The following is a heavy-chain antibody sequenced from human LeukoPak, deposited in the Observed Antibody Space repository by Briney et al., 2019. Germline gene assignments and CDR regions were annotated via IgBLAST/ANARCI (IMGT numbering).Heavy chain of an antibody. D-gene: IGHD4-17*01. CDR1: GFSLSSYGVG. V-gene: IGHV2-5*02. J-gene: IGHJ4*02. Sequence: SGPTLVNPQRPTLTCTLSGFSLSSYGVGVGWIRQPPGKALEWLALTYWDDDERYSPSLKNRLTISKDISKKQVVLTMTNMDPVDTATYYCAHRYGDYLMAFDYWGQGTLVTVSS. CDR3: AHRYGDYLMAFDY. CDR2: TYWDDDE.